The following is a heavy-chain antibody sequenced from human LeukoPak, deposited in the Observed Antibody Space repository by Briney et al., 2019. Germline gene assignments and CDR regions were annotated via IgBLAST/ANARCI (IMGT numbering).Heavy chain of an antibody. Sequence: GGSLRLSCVASGITFSSYAMSWVRQAPGKGLEWVSAISESGGSTYYTDSVKGRFTISRDNAKNSLYLQMNSLRAEDTAVYYCASGYSYGKVDYWGQGTLVTVSS. CDR3: ASGYSYGKVDY. CDR1: GITFSSYA. D-gene: IGHD5-18*01. J-gene: IGHJ4*02. V-gene: IGHV3-23*01. CDR2: ISESGGST.